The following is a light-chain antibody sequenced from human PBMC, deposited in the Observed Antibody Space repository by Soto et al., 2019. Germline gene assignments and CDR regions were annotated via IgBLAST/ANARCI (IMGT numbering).Light chain of an antibody. CDR3: QHYNGYPWT. V-gene: IGKV1-16*01. Sequence: DIQLVQSPSSLSASVGDRVTITCRASQGVNNYLAWFQQKPGKAPQSLIYAASTLRTGVPSRFSCSGYGPGFILTIDSRHPEDVATYYCQHYNGYPWTFGQGTTVDVK. CDR1: QGVNNY. J-gene: IGKJ1*01. CDR2: AAS.